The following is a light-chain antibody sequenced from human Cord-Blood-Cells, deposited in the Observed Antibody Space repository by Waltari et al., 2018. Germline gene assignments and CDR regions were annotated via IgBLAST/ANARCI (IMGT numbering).Light chain of an antibody. Sequence: EIVLTQSPGTLSLSPGERATLSCRASQSVSSSYLAWYQQKPGQAPRPRLYGAASRATGIPDRFRGRGSGTGFTLTISRLEPEDFAVYYCQQYSSSPLVTFGPGTKVDIK. J-gene: IGKJ3*01. CDR1: QSVSSSY. CDR2: GAA. CDR3: QQYSSSPLVT. V-gene: IGKV3-20*01.